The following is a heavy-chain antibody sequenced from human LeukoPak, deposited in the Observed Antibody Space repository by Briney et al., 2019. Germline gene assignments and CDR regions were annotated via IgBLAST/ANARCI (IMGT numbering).Heavy chain of an antibody. Sequence: PGGSLRLSCAASGFTFSSYAMSWVRQAPGKGLEWVAVISYDGYNKYYADSVKGRFSFSRDNSKNTLYLQMNSLRPEDTAVYYCAKDRALDSSSSLDIWGQGTMVTVSS. V-gene: IGHV3-30*18. D-gene: IGHD6-13*01. J-gene: IGHJ3*02. CDR1: GFTFSSYA. CDR2: ISYDGYNK. CDR3: AKDRALDSSSSLDI.